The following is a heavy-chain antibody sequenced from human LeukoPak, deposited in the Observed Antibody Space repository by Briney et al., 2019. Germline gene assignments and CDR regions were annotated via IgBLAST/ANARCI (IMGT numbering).Heavy chain of an antibody. CDR3: ARSPYYYDSSGPQDAFDI. V-gene: IGHV3-21*01. CDR2: ISSSSSYI. D-gene: IGHD3-22*01. Sequence: GGSLRLSCAASGFTFSSYSMNWVRQAPGKGLEWVSSISSSSSYIYYADSVKGRFTISRDNAKNSLYLQMNSLRAEDTAVYYCARSPYYYDSSGPQDAFDIWGQGTMVTVSS. CDR1: GFTFSSYS. J-gene: IGHJ3*02.